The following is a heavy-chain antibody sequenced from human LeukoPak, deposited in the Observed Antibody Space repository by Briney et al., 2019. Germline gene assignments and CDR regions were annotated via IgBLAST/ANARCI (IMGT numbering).Heavy chain of an antibody. D-gene: IGHD6-25*01. V-gene: IGHV3-21*01. Sequence: GGSLRLSSAASGFTFSSYSMNWVRQAPGKGLEWVSSISSSSSYIYYADSVKGRFTISRDNAKNSLYLQMNSLRAEDTAVYYCAREVIAAAGNDYWGQGTLVTVSS. CDR2: ISSSSSYI. J-gene: IGHJ4*02. CDR1: GFTFSSYS. CDR3: AREVIAAAGNDY.